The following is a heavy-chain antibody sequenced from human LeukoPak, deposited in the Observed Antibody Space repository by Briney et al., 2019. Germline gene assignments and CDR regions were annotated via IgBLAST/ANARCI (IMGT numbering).Heavy chain of an antibody. CDR2: MNPKSGNT. D-gene: IGHD1-26*01. CDR1: GYTFTNYD. Sequence: GASVKVSCKTSGYTFTNYDINWVRQATGQGLEWMGWMNPKSGNTGSAQRFQGRFTMTRDTSISTAYMELSSLRSEDTAVYYCARVWGAIDYWGQGTLVTVSS. V-gene: IGHV1-8*01. CDR3: ARVWGAIDY. J-gene: IGHJ4*02.